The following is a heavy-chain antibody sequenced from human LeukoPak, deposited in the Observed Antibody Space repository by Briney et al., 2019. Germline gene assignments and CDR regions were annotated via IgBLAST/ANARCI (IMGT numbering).Heavy chain of an antibody. D-gene: IGHD3-10*01. V-gene: IGHV4-59*08. CDR1: GGSISSYY. CDR2: IYYSGYT. J-gene: IGHJ4*02. CDR3: ARVTMVRGVPSFDY. Sequence: SETLSLTCSGSGGSISSYYWSWIQQPPGKGLEYVGYIYYSGYTNYNPSLKSRATISVDTSKNQFSLKLSSVTAADTAVYYCARVTMVRGVPSFDYWGQGTLVTVSS.